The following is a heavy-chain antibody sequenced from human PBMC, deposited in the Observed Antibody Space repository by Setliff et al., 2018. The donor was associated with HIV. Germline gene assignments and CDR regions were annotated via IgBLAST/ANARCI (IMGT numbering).Heavy chain of an antibody. CDR2: IYTSGST. J-gene: IGHJ4*02. Sequence: SETLSLTCTVSGGSISSYYWSWIRQPAGKGLEWIGHIYTSGSTNYNPSLKSRVTITVDTSKNHFSLKLSSVTAADTAVYYCARMYSGYDWSPAGARTRYFDYWGQGTLVTVSS. CDR3: ARMYSGYDWSPAGARTRYFDY. D-gene: IGHD5-12*01. V-gene: IGHV4-4*07. CDR1: GGSISSYY.